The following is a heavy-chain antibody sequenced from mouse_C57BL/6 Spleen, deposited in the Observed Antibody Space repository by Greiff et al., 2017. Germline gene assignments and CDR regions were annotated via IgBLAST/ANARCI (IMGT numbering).Heavy chain of an antibody. CDR2: ISSGSSTI. V-gene: IGHV5-17*01. Sequence: EVKLEESGGGLVKPGGSLKLSCAASGFTFSDYGMHWVRQAPEKGLEWVAYISSGSSTIYYADTVKGRFTISRDNAKNTLFLQMTSLRSEDTAMYYCANTVKYAMDYWGQGTSVTVSS. D-gene: IGHD1-1*01. CDR3: ANTVKYAMDY. J-gene: IGHJ4*01. CDR1: GFTFSDYG.